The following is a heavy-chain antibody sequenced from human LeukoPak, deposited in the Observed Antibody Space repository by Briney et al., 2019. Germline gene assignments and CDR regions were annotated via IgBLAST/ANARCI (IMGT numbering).Heavy chain of an antibody. J-gene: IGHJ4*02. V-gene: IGHV4-59*11. CDR2: IYYSGST. CDR3: VRAPSLEWLPDY. D-gene: IGHD3-3*01. CDR1: GGSISSHY. Sequence: PSETLSLTCTVSGGSISSHYWSWIRQPPGKGLEWIGYIYYSGSTNYNPSLKSRVTISVDTSKNQFSLKLSSVTAADTAVYYCVRAPSLEWLPDYWGQGTLVTVSS.